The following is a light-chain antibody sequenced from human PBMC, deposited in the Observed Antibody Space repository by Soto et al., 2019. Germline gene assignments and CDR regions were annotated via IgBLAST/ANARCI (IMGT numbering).Light chain of an antibody. J-gene: IGKJ5*01. CDR2: TAS. V-gene: IGKV1-39*01. CDR3: QQSYRTSLT. Sequence: DIQMTQSPSSLSASVGDRVTITCRASRSISKYLNWYQQKPGKAPKLLIYTASSLQSGVPSRFSGSGSGTDFTLTISSPQPEDFATYYCQQSYRTSLTFGQGTRLEIK. CDR1: RSISKY.